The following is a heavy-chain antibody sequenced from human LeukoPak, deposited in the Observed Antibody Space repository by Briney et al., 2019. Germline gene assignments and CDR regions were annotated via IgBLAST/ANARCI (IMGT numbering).Heavy chain of an antibody. Sequence: GSLRLSCAASGFTFSSYRMNWVRQAPGKGLEWVSSITGSSTYIHYADSVKGRSTISRDNAKNSLYLQMNSLRAEDTAVYYCARGFADFVWGSYPSSYWGQGILVTVSS. CDR3: ARGFADFVWGSYPSSY. D-gene: IGHD3-16*02. V-gene: IGHV3-21*01. CDR2: ITGSSTYI. CDR1: GFTFSSYR. J-gene: IGHJ4*02.